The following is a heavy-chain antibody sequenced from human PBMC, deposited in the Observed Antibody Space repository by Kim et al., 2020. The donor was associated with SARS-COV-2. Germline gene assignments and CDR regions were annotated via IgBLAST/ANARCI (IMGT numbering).Heavy chain of an antibody. J-gene: IGHJ5*02. CDR2: INPDGSEK. CDR1: GLTFTTNW. Sequence: GGSLRLSCGVSGLTFTTNWMVWVRQPPGKGLEWVANINPDGSEKYYADSLNDRFTISRDNAKNSVFLQMNSLRAEDTAVYYCARGHFWFDPWGQGTLVTVSS. V-gene: IGHV3-7*01. CDR3: ARGHFWFDP.